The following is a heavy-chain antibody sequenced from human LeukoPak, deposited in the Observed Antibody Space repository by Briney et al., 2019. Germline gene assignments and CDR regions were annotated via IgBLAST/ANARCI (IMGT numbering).Heavy chain of an antibody. CDR1: GFTFSDYS. CDR3: ARDRSTGLDY. CDR2: ISSSRYII. J-gene: IGHJ4*02. V-gene: IGHV3-48*01. Sequence: QPGGSLILSCTASGFTFSDYSMNWVRQAPGKGLEWVSYISSSRYIIYYADSVKGRFTISSDNAKNSLYLQMNSLRVEDTAVYYCARDRSTGLDYWGQGTLVTVSS. D-gene: IGHD2-2*01.